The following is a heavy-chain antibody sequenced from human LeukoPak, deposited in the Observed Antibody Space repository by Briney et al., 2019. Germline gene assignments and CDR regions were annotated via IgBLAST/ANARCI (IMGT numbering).Heavy chain of an antibody. V-gene: IGHV3-33*01. CDR3: GRDPGGVDSSYAFDI. Sequence: GGSLRLSCTASGFTFINYGFHWVRQAPGKGLEWVAVIWSDGSKKYYADSVKGRFTVSRDNSKNTVYLQMSSLRAEDTAVYYCGRDPGGVDSSYAFDIWGQGTMVTVSS. J-gene: IGHJ3*02. D-gene: IGHD3-22*01. CDR1: GFTFINYG. CDR2: IWSDGSKK.